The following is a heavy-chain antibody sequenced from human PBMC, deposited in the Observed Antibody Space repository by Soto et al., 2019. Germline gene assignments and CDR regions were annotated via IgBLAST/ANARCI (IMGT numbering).Heavy chain of an antibody. CDR3: THIRGLGFHGMDV. CDR1: GFSLSTSGVR. Sequence: QITLKESGPTLVKPTQTLTLTCTFSGFSLSTSGVRVGWVSQPPGMALQWLAHIYSNGDKRFSTSLKNRLTITEDTTNNQVVLTTTNMDPVDTAPYYRTHIRGLGFHGMDVRGQGTTVTVSS. J-gene: IGHJ6*02. D-gene: IGHD3-16*01. V-gene: IGHV2-5*01. CDR2: IYSNGDK.